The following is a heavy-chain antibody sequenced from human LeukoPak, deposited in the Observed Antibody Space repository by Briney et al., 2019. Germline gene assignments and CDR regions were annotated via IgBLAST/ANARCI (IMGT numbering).Heavy chain of an antibody. D-gene: IGHD5-18*01. CDR3: ARGRIGQYSYLGAPFRY. J-gene: IGHJ4*02. Sequence: PSETLSLTCAVYGGSFSGYYWSWLRQPPGKGLEGLGEINHSGSNNYNQSLKRGITISVETSKNQFSLKLSSVTAADTAVYYCARGRIGQYSYLGAPFRYWGQGTLVTVSS. V-gene: IGHV4-34*01. CDR2: INHSGSN. CDR1: GGSFSGYY.